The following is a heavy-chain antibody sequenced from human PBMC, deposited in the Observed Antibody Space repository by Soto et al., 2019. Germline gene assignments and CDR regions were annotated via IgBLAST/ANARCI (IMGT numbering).Heavy chain of an antibody. CDR2: IIPIIGVT. Sequence: QVQLVQSGAEVKRPGSSVKVSCEASGDTFNSYVISWVRQAPGQGLEWMGGIIPIIGVTHYAQKFQGRVTISAHSSTGADYLEATNLGFSDTALYYCARSLLGAQGADHWGPGTLVTGSS. CDR1: GDTFNSYV. CDR3: ARSLLGAQGADH. J-gene: IGHJ4*02. V-gene: IGHV1-69*17. D-gene: IGHD2-15*01.